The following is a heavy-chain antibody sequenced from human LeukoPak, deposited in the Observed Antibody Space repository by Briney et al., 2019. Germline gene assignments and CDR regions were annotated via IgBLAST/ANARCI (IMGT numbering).Heavy chain of an antibody. CDR1: GYTFTCYY. D-gene: IGHD1-26*01. CDR3: ARDKSGSYYGHDAFDI. CDR2: FNPNSGGT. V-gene: IGHV1-2*02. Sequence: GASVKVSCKASGYTFTCYYMHWVRQAPGQGLEWMGWFNPNSGGTNYAQKFQGRVTMTRDTSISTAYMELSRLRSDDTAVYYCARDKSGSYYGHDAFDIWGQGTMVTVSS. J-gene: IGHJ3*02.